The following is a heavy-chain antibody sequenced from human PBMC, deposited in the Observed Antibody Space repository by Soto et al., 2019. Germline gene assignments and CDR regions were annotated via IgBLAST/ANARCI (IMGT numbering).Heavy chain of an antibody. J-gene: IGHJ4*02. V-gene: IGHV1-46*03. CDR3: AGDLVSFLAFYDSIDDY. CDR1: GYTFTSYY. Sequence: ASVKVSCKASGYTFTSYYMHWVRQAPGQGLEWMGVVNLSGGSTSYAQRFQGRVTMTRDTSTSTVYMELSSLRSEDTAFYYCAGDLVSFLAFYDSIDDYCGQGTLVTVSS. D-gene: IGHD3-22*01. CDR2: VNLSGGST.